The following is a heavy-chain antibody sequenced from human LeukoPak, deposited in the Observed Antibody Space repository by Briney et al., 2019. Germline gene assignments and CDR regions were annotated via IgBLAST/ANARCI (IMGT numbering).Heavy chain of an antibody. D-gene: IGHD6-19*01. CDR1: GFSFSTFA. V-gene: IGHV3-30-3*01. Sequence: GRSLRLSCAASGFSFSTFAMHWVRQAPGKGLEWVAVISSDGNHKYNADSVKGRFTISRDNSKNTLFLQMNSLRAEDTAAYYCSKGQWLVEQTFDYWGQGTLVTVSS. J-gene: IGHJ4*02. CDR3: SKGQWLVEQTFDY. CDR2: ISSDGNHK.